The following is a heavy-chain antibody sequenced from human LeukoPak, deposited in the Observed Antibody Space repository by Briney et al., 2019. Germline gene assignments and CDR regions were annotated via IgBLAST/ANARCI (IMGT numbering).Heavy chain of an antibody. V-gene: IGHV1-69*06. CDR3: ATGAPRTGPDY. CDR2: IIPIFDTT. J-gene: IGHJ4*02. Sequence: GASVKVSCKASGYTFTSYGISWVRQAPGQGLEWMGGIIPIFDTTNYAQKFQGRVTIIADKSTSTAYMELYSLRSEDTAVYYCATGAPRTGPDYWGQGTLVTVSS. D-gene: IGHD4-17*01. CDR1: GYTFTSYG.